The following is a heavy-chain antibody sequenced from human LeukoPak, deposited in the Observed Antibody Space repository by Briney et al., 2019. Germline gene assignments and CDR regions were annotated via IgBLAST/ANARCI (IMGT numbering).Heavy chain of an antibody. Sequence: GGSLRLSCAASGFTFSSYGMHWVRQAPGKGLEWVAFIRYDGSNKYYADSVKGRFTISRDNAKNSLYLQMNSLRAEDTAVYYCARGKSIVVVPAAFYWGQGTLVTVSS. CDR2: IRYDGSNK. CDR1: GFTFSSYG. J-gene: IGHJ4*02. D-gene: IGHD2-2*01. V-gene: IGHV3-30*02. CDR3: ARGKSIVVVPAAFY.